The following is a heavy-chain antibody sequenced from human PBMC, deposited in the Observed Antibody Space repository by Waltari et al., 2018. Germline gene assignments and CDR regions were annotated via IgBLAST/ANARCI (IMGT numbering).Heavy chain of an antibody. CDR1: GGSISSHY. D-gene: IGHD5-18*01. CDR2: IYYSGST. V-gene: IGHV4-59*11. CDR3: ARDRSGYSYGFDY. Sequence: QVQLQESGPGLVKPSETLSLTCTVSGGSISSHYWSWIRQPPGKGLEWIGYIYYSGSTNYNPPLKSRVTISVDTSKNQFSLKLSSVTAADTAVYYCARDRSGYSYGFDYWGQGTLVTVSS. J-gene: IGHJ4*02.